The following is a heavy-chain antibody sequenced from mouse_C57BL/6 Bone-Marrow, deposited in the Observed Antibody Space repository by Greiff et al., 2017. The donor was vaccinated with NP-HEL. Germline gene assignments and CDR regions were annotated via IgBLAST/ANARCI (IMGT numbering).Heavy chain of an antibody. J-gene: IGHJ2*01. V-gene: IGHV5-12*01. Sequence: EVQLVESGGGLVQPGGSLKLSCAASGFTFSDYYMYWVRQTPEKRLEWVAYISNGGGSTYYPDTVKGRFTISRDNAKNTLYLQMSRLKSEDTAMYYCARLFYYYFDYWGQGTTLTVSS. D-gene: IGHD2-1*01. CDR3: ARLFYYYFDY. CDR1: GFTFSDYY. CDR2: ISNGGGST.